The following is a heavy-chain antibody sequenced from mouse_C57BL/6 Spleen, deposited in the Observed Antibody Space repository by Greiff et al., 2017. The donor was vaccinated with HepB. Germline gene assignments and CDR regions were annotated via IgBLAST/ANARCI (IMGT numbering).Heavy chain of an antibody. CDR2: LYPGSGST. CDR3: ARSEVFYGGYFEV. CDR1: GYTFTSYW. Sequence: QVQLQQPGAELVKPGASVKMSCKASGYTFTSYWITWVKQRPGQGLEWIGDLYPGSGSTNYNEKFKSKATLTVDTSSSTAYMQLSSLTSEDSAVYYCARSEVFYGGYFEVWGTGTTGTVSS. D-gene: IGHD1-1*01. J-gene: IGHJ1*03. V-gene: IGHV1-55*01.